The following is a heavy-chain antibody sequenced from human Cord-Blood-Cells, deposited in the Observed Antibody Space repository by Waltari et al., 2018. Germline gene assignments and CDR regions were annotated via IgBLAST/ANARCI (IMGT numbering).Heavy chain of an antibody. Sequence: EVQLVESGGGLVKPGGSLRLSCAASGFTLSSYSMNWVRQAPGKGLEWVSSISSSSSYIYYADSVKGRFTISRDNAKNSLYLQMNSLRAEDTAVYYCARDSSSSSNWFDPWGQGTLVTVSS. V-gene: IGHV3-21*01. CDR3: ARDSSSSSNWFDP. CDR1: GFTLSSYS. J-gene: IGHJ5*02. CDR2: ISSSSSYI. D-gene: IGHD6-13*01.